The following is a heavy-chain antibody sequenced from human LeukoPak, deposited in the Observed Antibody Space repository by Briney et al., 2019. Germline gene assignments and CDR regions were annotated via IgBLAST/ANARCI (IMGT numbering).Heavy chain of an antibody. Sequence: GSLRLSCAASGFTFSSYGMSWIRQPPGKGLGWIGEIDHSGSTNYNSGSTNYNPSLKSRVTISVDTSKNQFSLKLSSVTAADTAVYYCARRLSGYFGDYFDYWGQGALVTVSS. CDR3: ARRLSGYFGDYFDY. J-gene: IGHJ4*02. CDR2: IDHSGSTNYNSGST. CDR1: GFTFSSYG. V-gene: IGHV4-34*01. D-gene: IGHD3-22*01.